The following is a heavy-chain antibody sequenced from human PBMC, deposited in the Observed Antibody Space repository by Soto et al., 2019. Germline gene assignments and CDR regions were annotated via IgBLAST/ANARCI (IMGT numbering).Heavy chain of an antibody. CDR3: ARDQRAYCGGDCYSGLVDY. J-gene: IGHJ4*02. CDR1: GFTFSSYS. V-gene: IGHV3-21*01. CDR2: ISSSSSYI. D-gene: IGHD2-21*02. Sequence: EVQLVESGGGLVKPGGSLRLSCAASGFTFSSYSMNWVRQAPGKGLEWVSSISSSSSYIYYADSVKGRFTISRDNAKNSLYLQMNSLRAEDTAVYYCARDQRAYCGGDCYSGLVDYWGQGTLVTVSS.